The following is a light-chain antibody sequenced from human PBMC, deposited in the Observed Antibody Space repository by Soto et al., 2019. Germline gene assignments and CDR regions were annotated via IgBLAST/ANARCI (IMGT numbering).Light chain of an antibody. CDR3: QKDNSALGLT. CDR2: AAS. CDR1: QGISNY. V-gene: IGKV1-27*01. J-gene: IGKJ4*01. Sequence: DIQMTQSPSSLSASVGDRVTITCRASQGISNYLAWYQQKPGKVPKLLIYAASTLQSGVPSRFSGSGSGTDFPLTISSLQPEDVATYYCQKDNSALGLTFGGGTKVEIK.